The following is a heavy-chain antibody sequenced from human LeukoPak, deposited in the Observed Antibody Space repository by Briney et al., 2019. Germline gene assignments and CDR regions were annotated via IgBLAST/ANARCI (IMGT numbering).Heavy chain of an antibody. J-gene: IGHJ6*02. CDR2: ISTYNGIP. D-gene: IGHD5-18*01. CDR1: GYTFISFG. V-gene: IGHV1-18*01. Sequence: ASVKVSCKASGYTFISFGISWVRRAPRQGLEWMGCISTYNGIPNFAQKFQGRVTMTTDTSTSTAYMELRSLRSDDSAVYYCARGETAMASDSYYGMDVWGQGTTVTVSS. CDR3: ARGETAMASDSYYGMDV.